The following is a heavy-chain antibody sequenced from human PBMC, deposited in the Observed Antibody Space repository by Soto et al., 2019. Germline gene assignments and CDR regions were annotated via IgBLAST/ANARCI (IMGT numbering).Heavy chain of an antibody. V-gene: IGHV4-61*01. D-gene: IGHD7-27*01. CDR2: IYNSETT. CDR1: GGSVSIGSFY. CDR3: ARDRILGGLDV. Sequence: SETLSLTCTVSGGSVSIGSFYWTWIRQPPGKGLEWVGYIYNSETTNYNPSLKRRVTMLLDTSKNQFSLILTSVTAADTAVYYCARDRILGGLDVWGQGTTVTVSS. J-gene: IGHJ6*02.